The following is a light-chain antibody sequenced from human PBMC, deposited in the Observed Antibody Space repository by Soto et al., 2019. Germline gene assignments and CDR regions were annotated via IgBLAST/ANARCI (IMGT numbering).Light chain of an antibody. Sequence: QSALTQPASVSGSPGQSITISCTGTSSDVGGYNYVSWYQQHPGKAPKLMIYDVSNRPPGVSNRFSGSKSGNTASLTISGLQAEDEADYYCSSYTSSSTYVFGTG. CDR3: SSYTSSSTYV. J-gene: IGLJ1*01. CDR2: DVS. V-gene: IGLV2-14*01. CDR1: SSDVGGYNY.